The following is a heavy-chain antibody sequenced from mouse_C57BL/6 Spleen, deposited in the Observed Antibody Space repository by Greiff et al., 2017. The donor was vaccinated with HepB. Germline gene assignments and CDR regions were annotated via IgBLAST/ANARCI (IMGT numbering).Heavy chain of an antibody. J-gene: IGHJ3*01. V-gene: IGHV1-82*01. CDR3: ARGPSDYYGSSLFAY. Sequence: QVQLQQSGPELVKPGASVKISCKASGYAFSSSWMNWVKQRPGKGLEWIGRIYPGDGDTNYNGKFKGKATLTADKSSSTAYMQLSSLTSEDSAVYFCARGPSDYYGSSLFAYWGQGTLVTVSA. D-gene: IGHD1-1*01. CDR1: GYAFSSSW. CDR2: IYPGDGDT.